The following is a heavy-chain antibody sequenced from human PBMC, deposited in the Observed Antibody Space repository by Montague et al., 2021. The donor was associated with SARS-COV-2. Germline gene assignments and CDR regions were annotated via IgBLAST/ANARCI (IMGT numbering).Heavy chain of an antibody. CDR1: GGSFSGHS. CDR3: ARGGTERATAFGVVVFPHIDS. V-gene: IGHV4-34*01. CDR2: IGHTGSF. D-gene: IGHD3-3*01. Sequence: SETLSLTCAVYGGSFSGHSWSWVRQAPEKGLEWIGDIGHTGSFKYNPSLKSRVTMSIDAAKNQFSLRMTSVTAADTSIYYCARGGTERATAFGVVVFPHIDSWGQGTMVTVSS. J-gene: IGHJ4*02.